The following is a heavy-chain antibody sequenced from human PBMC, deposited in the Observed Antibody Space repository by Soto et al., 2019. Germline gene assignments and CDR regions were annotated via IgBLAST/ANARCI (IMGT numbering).Heavy chain of an antibody. CDR2: IDPSDSYT. J-gene: IGHJ6*02. V-gene: IGHV5-10-1*01. CDR1: RYSFTSYW. Sequence: PGESLKISCKGSRYSFTSYWISWVRQMPGKGLEWMGRIDPSDSYTNYSPSFQGHVTISADKSISTAYLQWSSLKASDTAMYYCARQINPSGSHYYYYGMDVWGQGTTVTVSS. D-gene: IGHD1-26*01. CDR3: ARQINPSGSHYYYYGMDV.